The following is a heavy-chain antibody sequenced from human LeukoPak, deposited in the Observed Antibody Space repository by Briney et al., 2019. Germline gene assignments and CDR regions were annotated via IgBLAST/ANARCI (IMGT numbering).Heavy chain of an antibody. CDR1: GNYW. CDR2: INSDGSWT. J-gene: IGHJ4*02. CDR3: VSFYEAY. Sequence: GGSLRLSCAASGNYWMHWVRQAPGKGLVWVSHINSDGSWTSYADSVKGRFTISKDNAKNTEYLQMNNLRAEDTAVYYCVSFYEAYWGRGTLVTVSS. V-gene: IGHV3-74*01. D-gene: IGHD2/OR15-2a*01.